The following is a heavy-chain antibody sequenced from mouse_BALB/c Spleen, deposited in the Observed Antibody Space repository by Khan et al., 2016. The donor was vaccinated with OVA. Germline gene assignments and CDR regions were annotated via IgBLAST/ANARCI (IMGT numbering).Heavy chain of an antibody. J-gene: IGHJ1*01. V-gene: IGHV3-2*02. CDR1: GYSITSDYA. CDR2: ISHSGGT. D-gene: IGHD1-2*01. CDR3: ASMPRGTYGVGWYIDV. Sequence: EVQLQESGPGLVKPSQSLSLTCTVTGYSITSDYAWNWNRQFPGNKLEWMGYISHSGGTTYNPSLKSRISITRDTSKNQFFLQSSSWTTDDTATYYCASMPRGTYGVGWYIDVWGEGTSVTVSS.